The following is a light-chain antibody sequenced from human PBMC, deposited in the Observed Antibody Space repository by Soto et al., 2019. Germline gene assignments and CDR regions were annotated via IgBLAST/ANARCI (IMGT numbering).Light chain of an antibody. CDR2: DAS. CDR1: QSVSSY. V-gene: IGKV3-11*01. CDR3: QQSSNSART. Sequence: EIVLTQSPATLSLSPGERATLSCRASQSVSSYLAWYQQKHRQAPRLLIYDASNRATGIPARFSGGGCGTYFPLTISSLEHEYVALYYRQQSSNSARTFGQGTKREIK. J-gene: IGKJ2*01.